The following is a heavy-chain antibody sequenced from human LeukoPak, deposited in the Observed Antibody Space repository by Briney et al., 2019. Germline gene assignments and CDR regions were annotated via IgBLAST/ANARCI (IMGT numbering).Heavy chain of an antibody. J-gene: IGHJ2*01. Sequence: GGSLKLSCAASGFGVSLNYMNWVRQAPGKGLEWVSILYSGSDTYYADSVKGRFTISRDNSKNMLFLHMNNLRADDTAVYYCARVGDHFHWYLDLWGRGTLVTVSS. CDR3: ARVGDHFHWYLDL. CDR2: LYSGSDT. V-gene: IGHV3-53*01. D-gene: IGHD3-10*01. CDR1: GFGVSLNY.